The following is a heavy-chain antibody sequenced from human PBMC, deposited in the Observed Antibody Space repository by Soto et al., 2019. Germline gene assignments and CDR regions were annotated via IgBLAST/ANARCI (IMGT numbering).Heavy chain of an antibody. V-gene: IGHV4-59*01. CDR3: ARDLDYGGNYFDY. CDR1: GGSISSYY. J-gene: IGHJ4*02. D-gene: IGHD4-17*01. Sequence: SETLSLTCTVSGGSISSYYWSWIRQPPGKGLEWIGYIYYSGSTNYNPSLKSRVTISVDTSKNQFSLKLSSVTAADTAVYYCARDLDYGGNYFDYWGQGTLVTVSS. CDR2: IYYSGST.